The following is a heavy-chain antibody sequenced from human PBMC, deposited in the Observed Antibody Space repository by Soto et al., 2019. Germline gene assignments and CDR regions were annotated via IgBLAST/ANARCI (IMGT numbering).Heavy chain of an antibody. CDR2: ISTDGSIT. V-gene: IGHV3-74*01. J-gene: IGHJ4*02. CDR3: ARGPYSSSFDY. CDR1: GFTFSSYW. D-gene: IGHD6-6*01. Sequence: EVQLVESGGGLVQPGGSLRLSCAVSGFTFSSYWMHWVRQIPGKGLMWVSRISTDGSITSYADSVKGRFTISRDTAKNTLYLQMNSLRAEDTAVYFCARGPYSSSFDYWGQVTLVTVSS.